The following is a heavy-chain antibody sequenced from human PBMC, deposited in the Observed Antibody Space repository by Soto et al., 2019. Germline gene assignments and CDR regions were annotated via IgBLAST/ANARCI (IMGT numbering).Heavy chain of an antibody. CDR1: GGSISSGGYY. D-gene: IGHD3-16*02. CDR2: IYYSGST. Sequence: PAGTLSLTCTVSGGSISSGGYYWSWIRQHPGKGLEWIGYIYYSGSTYYNPSLKSRVTISVDTSKNQFSLKLSSVTAADTAVYYCARSERVISHGMYACGQRTTVTVSS. J-gene: IGHJ6*02. CDR3: ARSERVISHGMYA. V-gene: IGHV4-31*03.